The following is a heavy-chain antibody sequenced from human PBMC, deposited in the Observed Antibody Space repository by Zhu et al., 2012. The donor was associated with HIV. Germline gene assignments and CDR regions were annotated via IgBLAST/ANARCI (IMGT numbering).Heavy chain of an antibody. CDR1: GGSISRSNYY. CDR2: IYYSGST. J-gene: IGHJ4*02. V-gene: IGHV4-39*01. Sequence: QVQLQESGPGLVKSSETLSLICTVSGGSISRSNYYWGWIRQPPGKGLEWIGSIYYSGSTFYNPSLKSRVTISMDTSKNQFSLMLTSVTAADTAVYYCASRYCSSSTCLYDYWGQGTLVHRLL. D-gene: IGHD2-2*01. CDR3: ASRYCSSSTCLYDY.